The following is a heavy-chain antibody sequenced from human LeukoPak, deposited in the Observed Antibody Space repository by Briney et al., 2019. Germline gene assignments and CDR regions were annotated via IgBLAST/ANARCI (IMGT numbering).Heavy chain of an antibody. CDR2: INPNSGDT. Sequence: ASVKVSCKASGYTFTGYYMNWVRQAPGQGLEWMGWINPNSGDTNSAQKFQGRVTMTRDTSISTAYMELSRLTSDDTAVYYCARSARHCNNGVCFTDYYIDLWGKGTAVIVSS. V-gene: IGHV1-2*02. CDR1: GYTFTGYY. D-gene: IGHD2-8*01. J-gene: IGHJ6*03. CDR3: ARSARHCNNGVCFTDYYIDL.